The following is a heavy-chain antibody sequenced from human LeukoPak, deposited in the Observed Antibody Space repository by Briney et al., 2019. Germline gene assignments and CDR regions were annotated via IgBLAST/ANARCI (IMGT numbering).Heavy chain of an antibody. CDR1: GYTLRDYY. CDR2: LNPHSGGT. J-gene: IGHJ6*02. CDR3: ARGLRIINGLDV. Sequence: ASVKVSRKASGYTLRDYYIYWVRQAPGQGLEWLGWLNPHSGGTNYAQKFQGRVTLTSDTSISTAYMELSLLTSDDTAIYYCARGLRIINGLDVWGQGTTVIVSS. V-gene: IGHV1-2*02. D-gene: IGHD2-15*01.